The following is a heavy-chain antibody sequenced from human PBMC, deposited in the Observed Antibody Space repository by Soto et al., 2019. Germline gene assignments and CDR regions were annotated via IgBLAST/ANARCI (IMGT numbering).Heavy chain of an antibody. Sequence: EVQLVESGGGLVQPGGSLRLPGVPSGFTFGTDGMTWFPQPQGKGLDWFAHISTRGATRYYADSVKGRFTISRDNAKTSLYLQMDSLRNEDTAVYYCARFFGSGFDYWGQGTLVTVSS. CDR1: GFTFGTDG. CDR2: ISTRGATR. CDR3: ARFFGSGFDY. J-gene: IGHJ4*02. D-gene: IGHD6-19*01. V-gene: IGHV3-48*02.